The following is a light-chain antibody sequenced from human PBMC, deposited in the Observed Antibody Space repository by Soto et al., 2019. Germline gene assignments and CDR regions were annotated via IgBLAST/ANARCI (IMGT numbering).Light chain of an antibody. CDR3: MQALQSLT. CDR1: QTLLYNNTYNY. V-gene: IGKV2-28*01. J-gene: IGKJ5*01. Sequence: DVVVTQSPLSLPVTPGDPASIFCRSSQTLLYNNTYNYLDWYVQKPGQSPQLLIYFGSNRAPGVPDRFSGSGSGTDFTLKINRVEAEDVGTYYCMQALQSLTFGQGTRLEIK. CDR2: FGS.